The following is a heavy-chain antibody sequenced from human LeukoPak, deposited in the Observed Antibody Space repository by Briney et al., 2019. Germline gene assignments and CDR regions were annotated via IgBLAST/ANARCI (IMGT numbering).Heavy chain of an antibody. CDR3: ARDFRGSSPPRFDN. J-gene: IGHJ4*02. V-gene: IGHV1-18*01. CDR2: ISAYNGNT. D-gene: IGHD6-6*01. CDR1: GYTFTSYG. Sequence: ASVTVSFMASGYTFTSYGISWVRQAPGQGLEWMGWISAYNGNTNYAQKLQGRVTMTTDTSTSTAYMELRSLRSDDTAVYYCARDFRGSSPPRFDNWGQGTLVTVSS.